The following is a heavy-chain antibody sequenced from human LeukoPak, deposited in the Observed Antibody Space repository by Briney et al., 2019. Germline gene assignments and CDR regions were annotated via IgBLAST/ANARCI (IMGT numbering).Heavy chain of an antibody. CDR1: GFTFSSYG. J-gene: IGHJ4*02. D-gene: IGHD3-22*01. Sequence: GGSLRLSCAASGFTFSSYGMHWVRQAPGKGLEWVAVIWYDGSNKYYADSVKGRFTISRDNSKNTLYLQMNSLRAEDTAVNYCARDLYYDSSGFEYWGQGTLVTVSS. CDR3: ARDLYYDSSGFEY. V-gene: IGHV3-33*01. CDR2: IWYDGSNK.